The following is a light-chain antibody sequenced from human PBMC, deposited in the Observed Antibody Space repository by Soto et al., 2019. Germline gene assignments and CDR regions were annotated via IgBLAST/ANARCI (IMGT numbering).Light chain of an antibody. V-gene: IGLV2-18*02. CDR2: EVF. CDR1: TTDIDNYDS. CDR3: CSYAGRATYV. Sequence: QSALTQPPSVSGSPGQSVTISCTATTTDIDNYDSVSWYQQAPGTAPKLIIFEVFKRPSGVSHRFSGSKSGNTASLTISGLQAEDEDNYYCCSYAGRATYVFGGGTKVTVL. J-gene: IGLJ2*01.